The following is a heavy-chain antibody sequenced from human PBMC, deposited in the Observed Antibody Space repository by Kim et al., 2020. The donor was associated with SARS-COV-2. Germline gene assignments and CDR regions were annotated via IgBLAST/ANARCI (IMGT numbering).Heavy chain of an antibody. Sequence: GGSLRLSCAASGFTVSSNYMSWVRQAPGKGLEWVSVIYSGGSTYYADSVKGRFTISRDNSKNTLYLQMNSLRAEDTAVYYCARSESPKLLWFGEELRGGAFDIWGQGTMVTVSS. D-gene: IGHD3-10*01. J-gene: IGHJ3*02. CDR1: GFTVSSNY. CDR2: IYSGGST. V-gene: IGHV3-53*01. CDR3: ARSESPKLLWFGEELRGGAFDI.